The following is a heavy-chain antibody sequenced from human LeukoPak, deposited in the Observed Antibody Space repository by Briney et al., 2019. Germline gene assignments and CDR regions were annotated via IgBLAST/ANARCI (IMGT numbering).Heavy chain of an antibody. CDR3: AKERGYSYGLLHYDYYMDV. CDR1: GFTISSYC. Sequence: KSGESLRLTCAASGFTISSYCMNWVRQAPGKGLEWVSSVSSSTSYIYYADSVQGRFTTSRDTAKNSPYMQLNTLRAADTAVYYCAKERGYSYGLLHYDYYMDVGGKGTTVTVSS. CDR2: VSSSTSYI. J-gene: IGHJ6*03. D-gene: IGHD5-18*01. V-gene: IGHV3-21*01.